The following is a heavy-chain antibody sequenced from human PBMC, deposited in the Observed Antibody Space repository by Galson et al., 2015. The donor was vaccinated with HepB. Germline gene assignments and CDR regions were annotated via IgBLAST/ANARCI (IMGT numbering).Heavy chain of an antibody. V-gene: IGHV3-7*03. CDR3: ARVGYYGSGSYYNPTGYFDY. Sequence: SLRLSCAASGFTFSSYWMSWVRQAPGKGLEWVANIKQDGSEKYYVDSVKGRFTISRDNAKNSLYLQMNSLRAEDTAVYYCARVGYYGSGSYYNPTGYFDYWGQGTLVTVSS. J-gene: IGHJ4*02. CDR2: IKQDGSEK. D-gene: IGHD3-10*01. CDR1: GFTFSSYW.